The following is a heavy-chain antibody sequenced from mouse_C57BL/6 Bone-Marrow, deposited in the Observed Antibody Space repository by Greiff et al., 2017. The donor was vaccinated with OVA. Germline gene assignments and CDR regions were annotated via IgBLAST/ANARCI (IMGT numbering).Heavy chain of an antibody. CDR1: GYTFTSYW. Sequence: QVQLQQPGAELVKPGASVKMSCKASGYTFTSYWITWVKQRPGQGLEWIGDIYPGSGSTNYNEKFKSKATLTVDTSSSTAYMQLSSLTSEDSAVYYCARWSYYYGSACFADWGQGTLVTVSA. V-gene: IGHV1-55*01. CDR3: ARWSYYYGSACFAD. D-gene: IGHD1-1*01. CDR2: IYPGSGST. J-gene: IGHJ3*01.